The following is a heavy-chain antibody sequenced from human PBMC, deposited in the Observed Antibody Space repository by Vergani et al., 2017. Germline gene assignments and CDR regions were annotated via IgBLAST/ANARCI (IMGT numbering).Heavy chain of an antibody. D-gene: IGHD2-2*01. CDR3: ARDCSSTSCYSEKDYYYGMDV. J-gene: IGHJ6*02. CDR1: GYTFTGYY. V-gene: IGHV1-69*01. CDR2: INPIFGTA. Sequence: QVQLVQSGAEVKKPGASVKVSCKASGYTFTGYYMHWVRQAPGQGLEWMGWINPIFGTANYAQKFQGRVTITADESTSTAYMELSSLRSEDTAVYYCARDCSSTSCYSEKDYYYGMDVWGQGP.